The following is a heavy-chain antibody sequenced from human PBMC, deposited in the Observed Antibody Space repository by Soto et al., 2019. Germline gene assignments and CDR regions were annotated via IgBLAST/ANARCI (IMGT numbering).Heavy chain of an antibody. J-gene: IGHJ5*02. V-gene: IGHV4-39*01. CDR2: IYYSGST. Sequence: LSLTCTVSGGSISSSSYYWGWIRQPPGKGLEWIGSIYYSGSTYYNPSLKSRVTISVDTSKNQFSLKLSSVTAADTAVYYCAEEVYGGNSDNRFDPWGQGTLVTVSS. D-gene: IGHD4-17*01. CDR1: GGSISSSSYY. CDR3: AEEVYGGNSDNRFDP.